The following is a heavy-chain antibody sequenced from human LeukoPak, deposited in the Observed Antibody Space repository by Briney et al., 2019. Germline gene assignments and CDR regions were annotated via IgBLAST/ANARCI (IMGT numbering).Heavy chain of an antibody. CDR1: GYTFTSYY. Sequence: PGGSLRLSCAASGYTFTSYYMHWVRQAPGQGLEWMGIINPSGGSTSYAQKFQGRVTMTRDTSTSTVYVELSSLRSEDTAVYYCARDALAYCGGDCYGNWFDPWGQGTLVTVSS. CDR3: ARDALAYCGGDCYGNWFDP. V-gene: IGHV1-46*01. D-gene: IGHD2-21*02. J-gene: IGHJ5*02. CDR2: INPSGGST.